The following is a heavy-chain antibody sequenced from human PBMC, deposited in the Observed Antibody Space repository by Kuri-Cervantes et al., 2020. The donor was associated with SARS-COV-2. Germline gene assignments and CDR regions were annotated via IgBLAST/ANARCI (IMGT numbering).Heavy chain of an antibody. Sequence: ASVKVSCKVSGYTLTELSMHWVRQAPGQGLEWMGWMNPASGNTGYAQKFQGRVTMISNTSITTAYMELSSLTSEDTAVYYCARGHHLSNWFDPWGQGTLVTVSS. CDR2: MNPASGNT. V-gene: IGHV1-8*01. CDR3: ARGHHLSNWFDP. J-gene: IGHJ5*02. CDR1: GYTLTELS.